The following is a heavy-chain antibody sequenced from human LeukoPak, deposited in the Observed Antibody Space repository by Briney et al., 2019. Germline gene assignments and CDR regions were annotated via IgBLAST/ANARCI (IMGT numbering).Heavy chain of an antibody. CDR1: GGTFSSYA. Sequence: GASVKVSCKASGGTFSSYAISWVRQAPGQGLEWMGWISAYNGNTNYAQKLQGRVTMTTDTSTSTAYMELRSLRSDDTAVYYCARDFMVRGVGAYNWFDPWGQGTLVTVSS. CDR2: ISAYNGNT. D-gene: IGHD3-10*01. CDR3: ARDFMVRGVGAYNWFDP. V-gene: IGHV1-18*01. J-gene: IGHJ5*02.